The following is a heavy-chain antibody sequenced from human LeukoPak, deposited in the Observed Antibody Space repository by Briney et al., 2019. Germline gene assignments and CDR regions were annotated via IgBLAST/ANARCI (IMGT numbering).Heavy chain of an antibody. Sequence: AGGSLTLSCAASGFTFSSYEMNWVRQAPGKGLEWVSYISSSGSTIYYADSVKGRFTISRDNSKNTLYLQMGSLRAEDMAVYYCARGPYSSSWYARPDYWGQGTLVTVSS. CDR3: ARGPYSSSWYARPDY. V-gene: IGHV3-48*03. D-gene: IGHD6-13*01. J-gene: IGHJ4*02. CDR2: ISSSGSTI. CDR1: GFTFSSYE.